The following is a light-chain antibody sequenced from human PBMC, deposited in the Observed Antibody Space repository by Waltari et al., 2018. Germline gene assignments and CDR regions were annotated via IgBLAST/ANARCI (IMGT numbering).Light chain of an antibody. CDR2: SAS. CDR1: HSVTTSK. CDR3: HQSESSPFT. J-gene: IGKJ3*01. V-gene: IGKV3-20*01. Sequence: EVVLTQSPGTLSLSPGERATLPCRASHSVTTSKLAWYQHQPGQAPRLLIYSASTRATGVPDRFSGSGSGTDFTLTISRLEPEDFAVYYCHQSESSPFTFGPGTKVDIK.